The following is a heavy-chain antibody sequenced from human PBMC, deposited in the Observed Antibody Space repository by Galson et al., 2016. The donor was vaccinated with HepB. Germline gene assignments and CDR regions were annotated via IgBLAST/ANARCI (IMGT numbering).Heavy chain of an antibody. J-gene: IGHJ1*01. CDR1: GFTFSSYW. Sequence: SLRLSCAASGFTFSSYWMTWVRQAPGKGPEWVAHIKEGGSEIYYVESVKGRFTISRDNAKNSLYLQMNSLRAEDTAVYSCVTERRTSSWCFWGQGTLVTVSS. V-gene: IGHV3-7*01. CDR2: IKEGGSEI. D-gene: IGHD6-13*01. CDR3: VTERRTSSWCF.